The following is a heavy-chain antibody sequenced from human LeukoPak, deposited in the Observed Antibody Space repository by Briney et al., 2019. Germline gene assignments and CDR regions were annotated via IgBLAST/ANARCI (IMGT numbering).Heavy chain of an antibody. V-gene: IGHV4-39*07. Sequence: SGTLSLTCTVSGGSISSRSFRWGWIRQPPGKGLEWIGTIYYSGSTYYNPSLKSRVTISVDTSKNQFSLKLSSVTAADTAMYHCARQPELRRGIEYWYYYMDVWGKGTTITVSS. CDR2: IYYSGST. CDR3: ARQPELRRGIEYWYYYMDV. CDR1: GGSISSRSFR. D-gene: IGHD1-7*01. J-gene: IGHJ6*03.